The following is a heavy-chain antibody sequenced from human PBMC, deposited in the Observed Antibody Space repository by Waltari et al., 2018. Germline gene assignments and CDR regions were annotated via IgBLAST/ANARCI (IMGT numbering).Heavy chain of an antibody. CDR3: ARESTASNEGV. D-gene: IGHD4-17*01. CDR1: GFTFRNYW. J-gene: IGHJ4*02. V-gene: IGHV3-7*01. Sequence: EEQLVESGGGLVQPGGSLRLSCEGSGFTFRNYWLSWVRQAPGKGREGVANIRRDGSQANYVDSVKGRFTISRDNAKKSLYLQMNSLRAEDTGVYYCARESTASNEGVWGQGTLVTVSS. CDR2: IRRDGSQA.